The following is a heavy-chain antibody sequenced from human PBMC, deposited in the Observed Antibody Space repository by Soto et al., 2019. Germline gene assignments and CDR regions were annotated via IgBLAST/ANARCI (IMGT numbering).Heavy chain of an antibody. D-gene: IGHD6-6*01. V-gene: IGHV1-69*13. Sequence: VASVKVSCKASGGTFSSYAISWVRQAPGQGLEWMGGIIPIFGTANYAQKFQGRVTITADESTSTAYMELSSLRSEDTAVYYCATTRNRQYSSSPGLDYWGQGTLVTVSS. J-gene: IGHJ4*02. CDR1: GGTFSSYA. CDR3: ATTRNRQYSSSPGLDY. CDR2: IIPIFGTA.